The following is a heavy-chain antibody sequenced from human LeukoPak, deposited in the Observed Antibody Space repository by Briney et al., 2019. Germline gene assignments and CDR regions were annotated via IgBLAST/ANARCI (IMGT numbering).Heavy chain of an antibody. V-gene: IGHV3-21*01. CDR1: GFTFSSYS. J-gene: IGHJ6*02. D-gene: IGHD3-9*01. Sequence: GGSLRLSCAASGFTFSSYSMNWVRQAPGKGLEWVSSISSSSSYIYYADSVKGRFTISRDNAKNSLYLQMNSLRAEDTAVYYCARVGVDYDILTGYRTYGMDVWGQGTTVTVSS. CDR2: ISSSSSYI. CDR3: ARVGVDYDILTGYRTYGMDV.